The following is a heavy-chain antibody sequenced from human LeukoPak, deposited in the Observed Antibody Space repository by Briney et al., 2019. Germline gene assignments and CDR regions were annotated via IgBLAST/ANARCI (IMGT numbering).Heavy chain of an antibody. V-gene: IGHV4-59*12. D-gene: IGHD6-19*01. CDR1: GGSISSCY. CDR2: IYYSGST. J-gene: IGHJ4*02. Sequence: PSETLSLTCTVSGGSISSCYWSWIRQPPGKGLEWIGYIYYSGSTNYNPSLKSRVTISVDTSKNQFSLKLSSVTAADTAVYYCARPYSSGWYGRKGFDYWGQGTLVTVSS. CDR3: ARPYSSGWYGRKGFDY.